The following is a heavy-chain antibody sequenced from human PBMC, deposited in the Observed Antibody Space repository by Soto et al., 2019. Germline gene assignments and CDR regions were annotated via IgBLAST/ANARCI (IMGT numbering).Heavy chain of an antibody. Sequence: GGSLRLSCAASGFTFSNAWMNWVRQAPGKGLEWVGRIKNKANSYETAYSASVRGRFTISRDDSKNTAYLQMNSLKTEDTALYYCTRPSHDTSSYFQHEAYYFDFWGPGTLVTVSS. CDR3: TRPSHDTSSYFQHEAYYFDF. J-gene: IGHJ4*02. V-gene: IGHV3-73*01. CDR1: GFTFSNAW. CDR2: IKNKANSYET. D-gene: IGHD3-10*01.